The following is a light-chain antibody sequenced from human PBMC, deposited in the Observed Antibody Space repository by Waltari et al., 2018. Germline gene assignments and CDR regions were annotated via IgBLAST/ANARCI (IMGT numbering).Light chain of an antibody. Sequence: QSALAQPASVSGSPGQSITISCTGTTSDVGGYNYVSWYQHHPGKAPKLLIFDVTHRPSGVSTRFSGSKSGNTASLTISGLQAEDESDYYCCSFTSRSTWVFGGGTKLTVL. V-gene: IGLV2-14*03. CDR2: DVT. CDR1: TSDVGGYNY. J-gene: IGLJ3*02. CDR3: CSFTSRSTWV.